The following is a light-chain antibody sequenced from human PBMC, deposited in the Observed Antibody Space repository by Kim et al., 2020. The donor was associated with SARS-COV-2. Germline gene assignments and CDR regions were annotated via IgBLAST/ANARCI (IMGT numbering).Light chain of an antibody. CDR1: SLRSYY. CDR2: GRN. V-gene: IGLV3-19*01. Sequence: SSELTQDPAVSVALGQTVRITCQGDSLRSYYATWYQQKPRQAPLLVIFGRNNRPSGIPDRLSGSTSGNTASLTISGAQAEDEADFYCQSRDSGGNVVFGG. J-gene: IGLJ2*01. CDR3: QSRDSGGNVV.